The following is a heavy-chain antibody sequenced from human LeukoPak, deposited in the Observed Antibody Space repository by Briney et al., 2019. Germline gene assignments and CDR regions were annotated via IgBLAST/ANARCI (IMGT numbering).Heavy chain of an antibody. CDR2: ISSSSSTI. CDR1: GFAFSDDS. CDR3: ARDILTGSQSRFQH. V-gene: IGHV3-48*04. J-gene: IGHJ1*01. D-gene: IGHD3-9*01. Sequence: PGGSLRLSCVASGFAFSDDSMNWVRQPPGKGLEWVSYISSSSSTIYYADSVKGRFTISRDNAKNSLYLQMNSLGAEDTAVYYCARDILTGSQSRFQHWGQGTQVTVSS.